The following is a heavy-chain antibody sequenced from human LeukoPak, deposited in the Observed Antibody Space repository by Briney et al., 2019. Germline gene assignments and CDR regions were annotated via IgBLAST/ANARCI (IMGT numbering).Heavy chain of an antibody. CDR2: IYYSGST. D-gene: IGHD6-19*01. V-gene: IGHV4-34*09. CDR1: GGSFSGYY. Sequence: KPSETLSLTCAVYGGSFSGYYWSWIRQPPGKGLEWIGYIYYSGSTYYNPSLKSRVTISVDTSKNQFSLKLSSVTAADTAVYYCARARYSSGWYLDYWGQGTLVTVSS. CDR3: ARARYSSGWYLDY. J-gene: IGHJ4*02.